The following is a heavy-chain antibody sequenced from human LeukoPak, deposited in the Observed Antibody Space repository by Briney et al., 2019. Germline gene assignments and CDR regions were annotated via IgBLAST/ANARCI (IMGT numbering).Heavy chain of an antibody. CDR2: NYSGGST. J-gene: IGHJ6*02. CDR1: GVTVSSNY. Sequence: GGSLRLSCAASGVTVSSNYMSWGRQAPGGGLEWVSVNYSGGSTYYSDSVKGRFTISRDNSKNTLSLQMNSLRAEDTAVYYCARFIGYCSSTSCYNHGMDVWGQGTTVTVSS. V-gene: IGHV3-53*01. CDR3: ARFIGYCSSTSCYNHGMDV. D-gene: IGHD2-2*02.